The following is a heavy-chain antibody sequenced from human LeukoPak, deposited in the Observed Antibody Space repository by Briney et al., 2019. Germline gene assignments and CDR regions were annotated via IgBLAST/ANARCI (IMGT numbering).Heavy chain of an antibody. J-gene: IGHJ3*02. CDR2: INPNNGGT. CDR3: ARGWSGNDGAFDI. D-gene: IGHD1-1*01. V-gene: IGHV1-2*02. Sequence: ASVKVSRKASGYTFTGYYIHWVRQAPGQGLEWMGWINPNNGGTNYAQKFQGRVTMTRDTSISTAYMELSRLRSDDTAVYYCARGWSGNDGAFDIWGQGTMVTVSS. CDR1: GYTFTGYY.